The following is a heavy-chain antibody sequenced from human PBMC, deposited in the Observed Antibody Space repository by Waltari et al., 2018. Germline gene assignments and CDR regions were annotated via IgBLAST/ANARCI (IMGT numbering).Heavy chain of an antibody. CDR1: GGSISSYY. CDR3: ARGFLGRNMDV. D-gene: IGHD3-3*01. V-gene: IGHV4-59*01. Sequence: QVQLQESGPGLVKPSETLSLTCTVSGGSISSYYWSWIRQPPGKGLEWIGYIYYSGSTNYNPSRKSRVTISVDTSKNQYSLKLSSVTAADTAVYYCARGFLGRNMDVWGKGTTVTVSS. CDR2: IYYSGST. J-gene: IGHJ6*03.